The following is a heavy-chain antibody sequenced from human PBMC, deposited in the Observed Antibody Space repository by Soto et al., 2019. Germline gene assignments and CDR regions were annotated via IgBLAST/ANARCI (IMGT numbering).Heavy chain of an antibody. Sequence: SDTLSLTCTVSGCSISSYYWSWIRQPPGKGLEWIGYIYYSGSTNYNPSLKSRVAISVDTSKNQFSLKLSSVTAADTAVYYCARVQLGYCSSTSCPDYYYYYMDVWGKGTTVTVSS. V-gene: IGHV4-59*01. J-gene: IGHJ6*03. CDR2: IYYSGST. D-gene: IGHD2-2*01. CDR1: GCSISSYY. CDR3: ARVQLGYCSSTSCPDYYYYYMDV.